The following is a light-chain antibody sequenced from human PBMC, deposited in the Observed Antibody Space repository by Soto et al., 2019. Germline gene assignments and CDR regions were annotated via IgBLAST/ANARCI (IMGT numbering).Light chain of an antibody. V-gene: IGKV1-5*01. CDR2: AAS. Sequence: DIQMTQSPSTLSASVGDRVTITCRASQSISNWLAWYQQKPGKAPNLLIYAASSLQSGVPSRFSGSGSGTEFTLTITSLQADYFATYYCQQYDIHSTFGQGTKLEIK. J-gene: IGKJ2*01. CDR3: QQYDIHST. CDR1: QSISNW.